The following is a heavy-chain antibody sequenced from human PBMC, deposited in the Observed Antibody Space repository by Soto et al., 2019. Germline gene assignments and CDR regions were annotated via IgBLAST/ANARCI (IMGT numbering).Heavy chain of an antibody. CDR1: VGTFSSYA. J-gene: IGHJ5*02. CDR2: IIPIFGTA. D-gene: IGHD2-15*01. V-gene: IGHV1-69*06. Sequence: SVKVSCKASVGTFSSYAISWVRQAPGQGLEWMGGIIPIFGTANYAQKFQGRVTITADKSTSTAYMELSSLRSEDTAVYYCARDQGYCSGGSCYFLTAFDHWGQGNLVTVSS. CDR3: ARDQGYCSGGSCYFLTAFDH.